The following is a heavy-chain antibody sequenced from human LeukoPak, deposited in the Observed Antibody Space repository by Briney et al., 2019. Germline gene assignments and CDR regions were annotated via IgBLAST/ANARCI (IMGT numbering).Heavy chain of an antibody. CDR2: IYFSGSA. J-gene: IGHJ4*02. D-gene: IGHD3-22*01. Sequence: PSQTLSPTCTVSGDSINSGGYYWSWIRQHPGKGLEWIGYIYFSGSAYYNPSLKSRVSISVDTSKNQFSLKLSAVTAADTAMYYCARNSDTSGYYFDYWGQGTLVTVSS. CDR3: ARNSDTSGYYFDY. CDR1: GDSINSGGYY. V-gene: IGHV4-31*03.